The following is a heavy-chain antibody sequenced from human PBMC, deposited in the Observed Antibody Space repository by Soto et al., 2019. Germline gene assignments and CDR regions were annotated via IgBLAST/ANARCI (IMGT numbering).Heavy chain of an antibody. D-gene: IGHD2-2*01. V-gene: IGHV3-23*01. CDR1: GITFSSYA. Sequence: EVQLLESGGGLVQPGGSLRLACAASGITFSSYAMIWVRQAPGKGLEWVSAISGIGVGTYYADSVKGRFTISRDNSQNTLYLQMISLRAEDTAVYYCARDPRIGPGIAFDIWGQGTLVTVSS. J-gene: IGHJ3*02. CDR2: ISGIGVGT. CDR3: ARDPRIGPGIAFDI.